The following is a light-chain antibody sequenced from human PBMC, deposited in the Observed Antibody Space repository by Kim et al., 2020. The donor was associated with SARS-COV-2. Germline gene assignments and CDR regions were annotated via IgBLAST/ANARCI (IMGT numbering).Light chain of an antibody. CDR3: SSWDSSLSAVL. Sequence: QAGLTQPPSVSKGLRQTATFTCTGNSNNVANQGAPCLQLHQGHPPKFVSYRSKNRPSGISEKLSACRSGNTDSLTINGLQPEDEADYDWSSWDSSLSAVLFCGGTQLSFL. CDR1: SNNVANQG. J-gene: IGLJ2*01. V-gene: IGLV10-54*01. CDR2: RSK.